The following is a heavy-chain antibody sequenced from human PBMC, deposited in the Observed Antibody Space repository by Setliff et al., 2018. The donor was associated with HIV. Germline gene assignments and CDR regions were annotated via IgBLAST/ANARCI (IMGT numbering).Heavy chain of an antibody. D-gene: IGHD2-8*02. Sequence: SETLSLTCLVSGVSISGHYWAWIRQPPGKGLEWIGYIYTSGTTEYNPSLESRVTVSLDMSRDQFSLNLRSVSAADTARHYCARLIHTGLLYFDYWGLGTLVTVSS. CDR1: GVSISGHY. CDR2: IYTSGTT. J-gene: IGHJ4*02. V-gene: IGHV4-4*09. CDR3: ARLIHTGLLYFDY.